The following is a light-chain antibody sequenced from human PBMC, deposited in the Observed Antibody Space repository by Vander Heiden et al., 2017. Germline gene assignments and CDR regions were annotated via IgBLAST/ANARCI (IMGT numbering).Light chain of an antibody. CDR2: EVS. Sequence: QSALPPPDSVSGSPGKAHTLSCRGNSSDVGSYDLVSWYQHHPGKAPKLLIYEVSKRPSGVSNRFSGSKSGNTASLTISGLQAEDEADYYCCSYVGSSTYVFGTGTKVTVL. CDR3: CSYVGSSTYV. J-gene: IGLJ1*01. V-gene: IGLV2-23*02. CDR1: SSDVGSYDL.